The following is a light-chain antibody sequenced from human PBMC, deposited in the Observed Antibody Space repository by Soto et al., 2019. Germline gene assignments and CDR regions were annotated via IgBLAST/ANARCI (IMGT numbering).Light chain of an antibody. CDR2: AAS. CDR1: ETISTY. Sequence: ILMTQSPHSLSASVGDRVTITCRTSETISTYVNWYRKKPGKAPKLLIYAASSLQSGVPSRFSGSGSGTDFTLTISSLQPEDFATYYCRQANSFPITFGQGTRLEIK. CDR3: RQANSFPIT. J-gene: IGKJ5*01. V-gene: IGKV1-39*01.